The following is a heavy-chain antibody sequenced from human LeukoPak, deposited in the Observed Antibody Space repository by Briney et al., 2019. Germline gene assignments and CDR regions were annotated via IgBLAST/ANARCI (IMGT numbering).Heavy chain of an antibody. CDR3: ARPPMYDMLPDY. CDR1: GFTFSSYS. J-gene: IGHJ4*02. D-gene: IGHD3-9*01. V-gene: IGHV3-21*01. CDR2: ISSSSSYI. Sequence: GGSLRLSCAASGFTFSSYSMNWVRQAPGKGLEWVSSISSSSSYIYYADSGKGRFTISRDNAKNSLYLQMNSLRAEDTAVYYCARPPMYDMLPDYWGQGTLVTVSS.